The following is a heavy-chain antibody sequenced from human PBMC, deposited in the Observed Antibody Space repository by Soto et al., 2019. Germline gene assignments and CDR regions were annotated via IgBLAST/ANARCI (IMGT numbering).Heavy chain of an antibody. Sequence: PSETLSLTCTVSGGCISSYDWSWIRQPPGKGLEWIGYIYYSGSTNYNPSLKRRVTISVDTSKNQFSLKLSSVTAADTAVYYCASLQKQDVGYCSSTSCYGDRYYYYYMEVWGKGTTVTVSS. CDR3: ASLQKQDVGYCSSTSCYGDRYYYYYMEV. J-gene: IGHJ6*03. V-gene: IGHV4-59*08. CDR2: IYYSGST. D-gene: IGHD2-2*01. CDR1: GGCISSYD.